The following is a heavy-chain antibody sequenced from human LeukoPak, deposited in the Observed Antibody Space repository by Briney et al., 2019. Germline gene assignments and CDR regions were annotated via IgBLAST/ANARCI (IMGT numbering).Heavy chain of an antibody. CDR2: IYYSGST. CDR1: GGSISSYY. D-gene: IGHD6-13*01. V-gene: IGHV4-59*01. J-gene: IGHJ4*02. CDR3: ARGPGGRSWYGGDY. Sequence: PSETLSLSCAVSGGSISSYYWSWIRQPPGKGLEWIGYIYYSGSTNYNPSLKSRVTISVDTSKNQFSLKLSSVTAADTAVYYCARGPGGRSWYGGDYWGQGTLVTVSS.